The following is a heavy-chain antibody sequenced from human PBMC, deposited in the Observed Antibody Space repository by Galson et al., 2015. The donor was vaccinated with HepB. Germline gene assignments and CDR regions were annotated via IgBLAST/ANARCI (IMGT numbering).Heavy chain of an antibody. CDR2: ISYDGSNK. J-gene: IGHJ4*02. D-gene: IGHD6-13*01. V-gene: IGHV3-30*04. CDR1: GFTFSSYA. CDR3: ARVTQQLVAEFAFDY. Sequence: SLRLSCAASGFTFSSYAMHWVRQAPGKGLEWVAVISYDGSNKYYADSVKGRFTISRDNSKNTLYLQMNSLRAEDTAVYYCARVTQQLVAEFAFDYWGQGTLVTVSS.